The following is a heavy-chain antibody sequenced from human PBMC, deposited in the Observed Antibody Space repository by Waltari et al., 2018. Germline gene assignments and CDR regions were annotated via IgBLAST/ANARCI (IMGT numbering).Heavy chain of an antibody. CDR3: AINQY. CDR2: IKPDGSEK. V-gene: IGHV3-7*01. J-gene: IGHJ4*02. Sequence: EVQLVESGGGLVQPGGSLRLSCVVSGINFSNYWMNWVRQAPGKGLEWVANIKPDGSEKYYVDSEKGRLTISRDNAKNSLFLQMNSLSVDDTGVYYCAINQYWGQGTLVTVSS. CDR1: GINFSNYW.